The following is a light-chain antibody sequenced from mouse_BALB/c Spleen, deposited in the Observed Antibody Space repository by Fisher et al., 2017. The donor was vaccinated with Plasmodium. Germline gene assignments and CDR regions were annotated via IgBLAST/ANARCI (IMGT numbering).Light chain of an antibody. CDR2: KVS. CDR3: WQGTHLWT. Sequence: DIVLTQSPLSLPVSLGDQASISCRSGQSLVHSYGSTYLHWYLQKPGQSPKLLIYKVSNRFSGVPDRFSGSGSGTDFTLKISRVEAEDLGVYYCWQGTHLWTFGGGTKLEIK. J-gene: IGKJ1*01. V-gene: IGKV1-110*01. CDR1: QSLVHSYGSTY.